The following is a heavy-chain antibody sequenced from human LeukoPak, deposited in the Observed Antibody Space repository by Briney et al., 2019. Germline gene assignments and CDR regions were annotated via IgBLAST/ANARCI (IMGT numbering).Heavy chain of an antibody. CDR1: GFTFRSYE. D-gene: IGHD3-10*01. CDR2: ISSGGTTI. V-gene: IGHV3-48*03. Sequence: GGSLRLSCAASGFTFRSYELYWVRQAPAKGREWVSYISSGGTTIKYADSVKGQFTISRDDAKKSLYLQMNSLRAEDTAIYYCGAGRQFVGAFDIWGQGTLVTVSS. J-gene: IGHJ3*02. CDR3: GAGRQFVGAFDI.